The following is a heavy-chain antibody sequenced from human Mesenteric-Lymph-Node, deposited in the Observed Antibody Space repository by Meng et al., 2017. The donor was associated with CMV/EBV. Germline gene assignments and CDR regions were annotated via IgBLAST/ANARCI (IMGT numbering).Heavy chain of an antibody. Sequence: SFSGYYWTWIRQPPGKGLEWIGEINHSGSTNYNPSLKSRVTISVDMSKNQFSLKLSSVTAADTAVYYCAGTIIMVRGVIRGGWRWFDPWGQGTLVTVSS. D-gene: IGHD3-10*01. CDR3: AGTIIMVRGVIRGGWRWFDP. CDR2: INHSGST. CDR1: SFSGYY. J-gene: IGHJ5*02. V-gene: IGHV4-34*01.